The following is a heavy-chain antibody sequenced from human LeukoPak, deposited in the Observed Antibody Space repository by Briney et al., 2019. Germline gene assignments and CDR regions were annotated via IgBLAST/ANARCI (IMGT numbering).Heavy chain of an antibody. J-gene: IGHJ3*02. CDR3: ARVSHSGSLDMHFDI. V-gene: IGHV3-23*01. CDR2: ISGSGVST. Sequence: HPGGSLRLSCAASGFTVSSNYMSWVRQAPGKGLEWVSAISGSGVSTYYADSVKGRFTISSDNSKNTLYLQMDSLRAEDTAVYYCARVSHSGSLDMHFDIWGQGTMVTVSS. D-gene: IGHD1-26*01. CDR1: GFTVSSNY.